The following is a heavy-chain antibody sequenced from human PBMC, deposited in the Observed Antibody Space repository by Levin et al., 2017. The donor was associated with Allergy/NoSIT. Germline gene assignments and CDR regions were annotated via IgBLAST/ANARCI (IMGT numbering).Heavy chain of an antibody. CDR2: INPSGGNT. V-gene: IGHV1-46*01. CDR3: AREVVCGGDCYGANWFDP. J-gene: IGHJ5*02. CDR1: GYTFTSHF. D-gene: IGHD2-21*02. Sequence: GGSLRLSCKASGYTFTSHFMHWVRQAPGQGLEWMGIINPSGGNTNYAQKFQGRLTMTRDTSTSTVYMELSSLRSDDTAVYYCAREVVCGGDCYGANWFDPWGQGTLVTVSS.